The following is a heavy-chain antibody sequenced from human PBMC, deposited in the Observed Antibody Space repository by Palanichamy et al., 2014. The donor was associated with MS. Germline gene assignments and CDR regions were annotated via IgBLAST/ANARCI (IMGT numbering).Heavy chain of an antibody. CDR3: ARRPAADYGVSPLDY. CDR2: ISYDGSNK. Sequence: LVGGLGEGGGPSLGRSLRLSCAASGFTFSSYAMHWVRQAPGKGLEWVAVISYDGSNKYYADSVKGRFTISRDNSKNTLYLQMNSLRAEDTAVYYCARRPAADYGVSPLDYWGQGTLVTVSS. D-gene: IGHD4-17*01. V-gene: IGHV3-30-3*01. J-gene: IGHJ4*02. CDR1: GFTFSSYA.